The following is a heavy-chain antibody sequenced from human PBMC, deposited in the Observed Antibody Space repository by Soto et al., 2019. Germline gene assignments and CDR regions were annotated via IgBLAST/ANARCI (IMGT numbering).Heavy chain of an antibody. CDR3: ARDRASPFVFDI. V-gene: IGHV3-66*01. D-gene: IGHD2-15*01. CDR2: IYSDGST. J-gene: IGHJ3*02. Sequence: EVQLVESGGGLVQPGGSLRLSCAASGFTVSSNYMSWVRQAPGKGLEWVSVIYSDGSTYYADSVKGRFTISRDNSKNTLYLQMNSLRAEDTAVYYCARDRASPFVFDIWGQGTMVTVSS. CDR1: GFTVSSNY.